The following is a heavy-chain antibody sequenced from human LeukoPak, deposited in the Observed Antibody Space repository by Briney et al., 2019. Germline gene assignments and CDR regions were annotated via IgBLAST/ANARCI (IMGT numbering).Heavy chain of an antibody. CDR2: IYHSGST. J-gene: IGHJ4*02. Sequence: GSLRLSCAASGFTFSTYAMSWVRQPPGKGLEWIGEIYHSGSTNYNPSLKSRVTISVDKSKNQFSLKLSSVTAADTAVYYCARDFDSSGYLTAWGQGTLVTVSS. V-gene: IGHV4-4*02. D-gene: IGHD3-22*01. CDR1: GFTFSTYAM. CDR3: ARDFDSSGYLTA.